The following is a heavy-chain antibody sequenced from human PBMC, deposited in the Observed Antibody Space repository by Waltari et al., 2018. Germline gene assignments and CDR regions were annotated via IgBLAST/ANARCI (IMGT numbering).Heavy chain of an antibody. CDR1: GFTFSSYS. V-gene: IGHV3-21*01. D-gene: IGHD1-26*01. Sequence: EVQLVVSGGGLVKPGGSLRLSCAASGFTFSSYSMNWVRQAPGKGLEWVSSISSSSSYIYYADSVKGRFTVSRDNAKNSRSLQMNSLRAEDTAVYYCARDYTPWELLPSGLNYWGQGTLVTVSS. J-gene: IGHJ4*02. CDR2: ISSSSSYI. CDR3: ARDYTPWELLPSGLNY.